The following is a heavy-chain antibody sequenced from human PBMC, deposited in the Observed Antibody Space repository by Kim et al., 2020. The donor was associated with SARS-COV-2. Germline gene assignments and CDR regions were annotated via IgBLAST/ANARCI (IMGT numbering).Heavy chain of an antibody. CDR2: T. D-gene: IGHD4-4*01. Sequence: TYYNPSLKSRVTRSVDTSKNQFSLKLSSVTAADTAVYYCARDTGSKPTDWGQGTLVTVSS. J-gene: IGHJ4*02. V-gene: IGHV4-30-2*05. CDR3: ARDTGSKPTD.